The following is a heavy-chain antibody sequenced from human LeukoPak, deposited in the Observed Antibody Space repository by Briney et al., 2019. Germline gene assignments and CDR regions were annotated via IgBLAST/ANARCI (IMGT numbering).Heavy chain of an antibody. CDR2: IYYSGGT. D-gene: IGHD2-15*01. CDR1: GGSVSSGSYY. CDR3: ARVSRRCSGGSCYLGFDY. Sequence: SETLSLTCTVSGGSVSSGSYYWSWIRQPPGKGLEWIGYIYYSGGTNYNPSLKSRVTISVDTSKNQFSLKLSSVTAADTAVYYCARVSRRCSGGSCYLGFDYWGQGTLVTVSS. V-gene: IGHV4-61*01. J-gene: IGHJ4*02.